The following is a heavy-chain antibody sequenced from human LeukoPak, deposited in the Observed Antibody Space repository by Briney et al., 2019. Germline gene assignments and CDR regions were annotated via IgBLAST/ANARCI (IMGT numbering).Heavy chain of an antibody. Sequence: KFQGRVTITRDTSASTAYMELSSLRSEDTAVYYCARGPLERGYYGSDYWGQGTLVTVSS. D-gene: IGHD3-22*01. J-gene: IGHJ4*02. CDR3: ARGPLERGYYGSDY. V-gene: IGHV1-3*01.